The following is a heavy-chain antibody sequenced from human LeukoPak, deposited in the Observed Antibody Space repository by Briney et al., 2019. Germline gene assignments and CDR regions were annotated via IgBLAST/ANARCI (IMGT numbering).Heavy chain of an antibody. J-gene: IGHJ3*02. CDR2: IWYDGSNK. D-gene: IGHD3-9*01. V-gene: IGHV3-33*01. CDR1: GFTFSSFG. CDR3: ASDPGPASHYDVLTGSDVFEI. Sequence: GGSLRLSCAASGFTFSSFGMHWVRQAPGKGLEWVAVIWYDGSNKYYGDSVKGRFTMFRDNSKNTLYLQLNSLRAEDTAVYYCASDPGPASHYDVLTGSDVFEIWGQGTMVTVSS.